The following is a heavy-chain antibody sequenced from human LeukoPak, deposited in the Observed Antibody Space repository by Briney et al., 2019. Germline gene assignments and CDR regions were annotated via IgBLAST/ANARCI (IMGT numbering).Heavy chain of an antibody. Sequence: PGGSLRLSCAASGFTFSSYAMHWVRQAPGKGLEWVAVISYDGSNKYYADSVKGRFTISRDNSKNTLYLQMNSLRAEDTAVYYCAGEQATVTTLSMDVWGQGTTVTVSS. CDR2: ISYDGSNK. CDR3: AGEQATVTTLSMDV. J-gene: IGHJ6*02. CDR1: GFTFSSYA. D-gene: IGHD4-11*01. V-gene: IGHV3-30-3*01.